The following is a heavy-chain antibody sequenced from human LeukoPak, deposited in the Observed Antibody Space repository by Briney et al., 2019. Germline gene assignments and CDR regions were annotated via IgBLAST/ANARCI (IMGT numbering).Heavy chain of an antibody. CDR3: ASSHKYCSSTNCRDY. Sequence: GGSLRLSCAASGFTFSSYCMSWVRQAPGKGLEWVANIKQDGSVKYYVDSVKGRFTISRDNAKNSLYLQMNSLGAEDTAVYYCASSHKYCSSTNCRDYWGQGTLVTVSS. CDR1: GFTFSSYC. V-gene: IGHV3-7*03. CDR2: IKQDGSVK. D-gene: IGHD2-2*01. J-gene: IGHJ4*02.